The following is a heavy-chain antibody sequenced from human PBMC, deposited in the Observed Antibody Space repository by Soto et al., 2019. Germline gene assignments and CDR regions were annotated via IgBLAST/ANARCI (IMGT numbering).Heavy chain of an antibody. J-gene: IGHJ6*03. D-gene: IGHD1-26*01. CDR2: IYYSGST. CDR1: GGSISSGGYY. CDR3: ARVGPYYYYMDV. V-gene: IGHV4-31*03. Sequence: PSETLSLTCTVSGGSISSGGYYWSWIRQHPGKGLEWIGYIYYSGSTYYNPSLKSRVTISVDTSKNQFSLKLSSVTAADTAVYYCARVGPYYYYMDVWGKGTTVTVSS.